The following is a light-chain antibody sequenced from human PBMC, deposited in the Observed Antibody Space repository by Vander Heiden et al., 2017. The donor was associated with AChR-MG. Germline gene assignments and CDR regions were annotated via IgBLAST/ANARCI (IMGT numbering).Light chain of an antibody. J-gene: IGLJ1*01. CDR2: DVN. CDR3: SSYSSSTTLYV. V-gene: IGLV2-14*03. CDR1: SSDVGGYNF. Sequence: SALTQPASVSGSPRPSITLSCTGTSSDVGGYNFVSWYQQHPGKAPKLVIYDVNKRPSGVSNRFSGSKSGNTASLTISGLQAEDEAHYYCSSYSSSTTLYVFGTGTRVPVL.